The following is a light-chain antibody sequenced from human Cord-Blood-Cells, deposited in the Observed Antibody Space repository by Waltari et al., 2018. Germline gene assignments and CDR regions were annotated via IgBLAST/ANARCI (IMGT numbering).Light chain of an antibody. CDR1: TGAVTSGHY. J-gene: IGLJ3*02. Sequence: QAVVTQEPSLTVSPGGTVTLTCRSSTGAVTSGHYPYWFQQKPGQAPRPLIYDTSNKHSWTPARFSGSLLGGKAALTLSGAQPEDEAEYYCLLSYSGAWVFGGGTKLTVL. CDR2: DTS. CDR3: LLSYSGAWV. V-gene: IGLV7-46*01.